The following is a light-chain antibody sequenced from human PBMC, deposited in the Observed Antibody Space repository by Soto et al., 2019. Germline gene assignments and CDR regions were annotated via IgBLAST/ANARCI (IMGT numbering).Light chain of an antibody. V-gene: IGKV3-15*01. J-gene: IGKJ5*01. Sequence: EIVMTQSPVTLSVSPGERATLSCRASQRVSSNVAWYQQKPGQAPRLLIYGASTRATGIPARFSGSGSGTDFTLSISSLQPGDVGIYSCQQYHTWPPITFGQGTRLEIK. CDR2: GAS. CDR1: QRVSSN. CDR3: QQYHTWPPIT.